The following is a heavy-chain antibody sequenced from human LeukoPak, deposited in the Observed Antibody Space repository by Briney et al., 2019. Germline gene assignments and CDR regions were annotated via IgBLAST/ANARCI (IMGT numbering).Heavy chain of an antibody. V-gene: IGHV1-2*02. J-gene: IGHJ4*02. CDR2: INPNSGGT. CDR3: ARDPYCSGGSCYYSGGNY. CDR1: GYTFTGYY. D-gene: IGHD2-15*01. Sequence: ASVKVSCKASGYTFTGYYMHWVRQAPGQGLEWMGWINPNSGGTNYAQKFQGRVTMTRDTSISTAYMELSRLRYDDTAVYYCARDPYCSGGSCYYSGGNYWGQGTLVTVSS.